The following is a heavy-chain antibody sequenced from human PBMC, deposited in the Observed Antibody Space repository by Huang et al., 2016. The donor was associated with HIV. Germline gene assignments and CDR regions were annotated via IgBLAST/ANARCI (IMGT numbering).Heavy chain of an antibody. J-gene: IGHJ6*03. CDR1: VGSFSGYY. CDR3: ARGQGGYYYYYMDV. Sequence: QVQLQQWGAGLLRPSETLSLTCAVYVGSFSGYYGTWIRQPPGKVLEWIGEINQSESTNYNPTLKSRVTISVDTSRNQFSLTLTSVTAADTAVYYCARGQGGYYYYYMDVWGKGTTVTVSS. V-gene: IGHV4-34*01. CDR2: INQSEST.